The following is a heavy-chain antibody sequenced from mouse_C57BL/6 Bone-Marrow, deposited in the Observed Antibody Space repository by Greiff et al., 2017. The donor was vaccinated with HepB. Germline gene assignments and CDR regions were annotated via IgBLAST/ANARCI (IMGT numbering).Heavy chain of an antibody. V-gene: IGHV5-12*01. CDR1: GFTFSDYY. CDR2: ISNGGGST. D-gene: IGHD3-2*02. Sequence: EVQLVESGGGLVQPGGSLKLSCAASGFTFSDYYMYWVRQTPEKRLEWVAYISNGGGSTYYPDTVKGRFTISRDHAKNTLYLQMSRLKSEDTAMYYCARATAQASYFDYWGQGTTLTVSS. J-gene: IGHJ2*01. CDR3: ARATAQASYFDY.